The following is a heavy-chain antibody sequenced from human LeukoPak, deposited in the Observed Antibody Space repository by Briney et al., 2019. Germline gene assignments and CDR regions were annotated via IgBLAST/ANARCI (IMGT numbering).Heavy chain of an antibody. CDR1: GFTFTSYS. V-gene: IGHV3-21*01. CDR3: ARDMGGYCSGGSCYSGWFDS. D-gene: IGHD2-15*01. CDR2: ITSSGTYI. J-gene: IGHJ5*01. Sequence: GGSLRLSCAASGFTFTSYSMNWVRQAPGKGLEWVSSITSSGTYIYYADSVRGRFTISRDNAKNSLYLQMNSLRAEDTAVYYCARDMGGYCSGGSCYSGWFDSWGREPWSPSPQ.